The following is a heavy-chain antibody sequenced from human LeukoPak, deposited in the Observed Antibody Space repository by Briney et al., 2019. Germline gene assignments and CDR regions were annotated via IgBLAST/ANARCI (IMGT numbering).Heavy chain of an antibody. J-gene: IGHJ4*02. Sequence: SETLSLTCAVYGGSFSGYYWSWIRQPPGKGLEWIGEINHSGSTNYNPSLKSRVAISVDTSKNQFSLKLSSVTAADTAVYYCARARKTYYYDSSGYKFDYWGQGTLVTVSS. CDR2: INHSGST. CDR1: GGSFSGYY. D-gene: IGHD3-22*01. V-gene: IGHV4-34*01. CDR3: ARARKTYYYDSSGYKFDY.